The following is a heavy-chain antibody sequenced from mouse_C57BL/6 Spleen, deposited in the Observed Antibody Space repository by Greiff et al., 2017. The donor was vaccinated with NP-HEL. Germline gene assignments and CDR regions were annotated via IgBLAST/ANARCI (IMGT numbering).Heavy chain of an antibody. J-gene: IGHJ4*01. CDR1: GYTFTSYW. CDR3: ARNYGSSYEGAMDY. V-gene: IGHV1-7*01. D-gene: IGHD1-1*01. Sequence: QVHVKQSGAELVKPGASVKMSCKASGYTFTSYWMHWVKQRPGQGLEWIGYINPSSGYTKYNQKFKDKATLTADKSSSTAYMQLSSLTYEDSAVYYCARNYGSSYEGAMDYWGQGTSVTVSS. CDR2: INPSSGYT.